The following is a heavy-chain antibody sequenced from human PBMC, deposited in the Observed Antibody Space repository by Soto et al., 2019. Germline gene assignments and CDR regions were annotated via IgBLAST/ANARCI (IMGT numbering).Heavy chain of an antibody. V-gene: IGHV5-51*01. Sequence: GESLKISCKGFGYSFTSYWIGWARQMPGKGLEWMGIIYPGDSDTRYSPSFQGQVTISADKSISTAYLQWSSLKASDTAMYYCARTAAAGKYYYGMDVWGQGTTVTVSS. CDR3: ARTAAAGKYYYGMDV. D-gene: IGHD6-13*01. J-gene: IGHJ6*02. CDR2: IYPGDSDT. CDR1: GYSFTSYW.